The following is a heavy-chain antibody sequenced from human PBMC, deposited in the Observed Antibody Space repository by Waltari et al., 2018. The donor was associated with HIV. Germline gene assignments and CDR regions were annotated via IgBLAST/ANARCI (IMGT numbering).Heavy chain of an antibody. CDR1: GFSLDTSGVG. Sequence: QITLKESGPSLVKPPQTLTLTCTFSGFSLDTSGVGVGWIRQSPGKALEWLALIYWDDDKRYRPSLKSRLDISKDTSKSQVILTMTNMDPVDTATYFCAHKGTGLTLPFDFWGQGTLVTVSS. CDR2: IYWDDDK. CDR3: AHKGTGLTLPFDF. J-gene: IGHJ4*02. V-gene: IGHV2-5*02. D-gene: IGHD1-1*01.